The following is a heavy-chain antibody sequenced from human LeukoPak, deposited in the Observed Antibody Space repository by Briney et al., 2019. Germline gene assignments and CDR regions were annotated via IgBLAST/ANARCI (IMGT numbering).Heavy chain of an antibody. J-gene: IGHJ4*02. Sequence: SGTLSLTCAVSGGSISSSNWWSWVRQPPGKGLEWIGEIYHSGSTNYNPSLKSRVTISVDKSKNQFSLKLSSVTAADTAVYYCARVPRRCSGGSCYSFDYWGQGTLVTVSS. D-gene: IGHD2-15*01. CDR2: IYHSGST. CDR1: GGSISSSNW. CDR3: ARVPRRCSGGSCYSFDY. V-gene: IGHV4-4*02.